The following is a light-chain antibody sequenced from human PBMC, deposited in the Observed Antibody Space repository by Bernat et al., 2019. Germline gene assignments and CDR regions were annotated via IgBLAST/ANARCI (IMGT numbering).Light chain of an antibody. V-gene: IGKV1-8*01. Sequence: AIWMTQSPSSFSASTGDRVTITCRASQGISSYLAWYQQKPGKAPKLLIYAASTLQSGVPSRFSGSGSGTDFTLTISCLQSEDFATYYCQQYYNYPWTFGQGTKVEIK. CDR2: AAS. CDR3: QQYYNYPWT. CDR1: QGISSY. J-gene: IGKJ1*01.